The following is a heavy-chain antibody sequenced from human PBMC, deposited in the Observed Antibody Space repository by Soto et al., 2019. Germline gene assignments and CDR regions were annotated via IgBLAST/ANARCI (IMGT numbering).Heavy chain of an antibody. J-gene: IGHJ4*02. V-gene: IGHV3-48*02. CDR3: ARGSSGWYDY. Sequence: LRLSCEASGFTFSTYSMNWVRQAPGKGLEWVSYISSSGSSIYHADSVKGRFTVSRDNAKNSLFLQMESLRDEDTAVYYCARGSSGWYDYWGQGTLVTVSS. CDR2: ISSSGSSI. D-gene: IGHD6-19*01. CDR1: GFTFSTYS.